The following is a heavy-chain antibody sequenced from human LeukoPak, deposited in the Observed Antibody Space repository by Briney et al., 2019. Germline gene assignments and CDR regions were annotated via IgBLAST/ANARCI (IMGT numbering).Heavy chain of an antibody. CDR3: ARELRYFDY. D-gene: IGHD2-21*01. CDR1: GGSICSGSYY. V-gene: IGHV4-61*02. J-gene: IGHJ4*02. Sequence: PSQTLSLTCTVSGGSICSGSYYWRSIRQPAGKGLEWIGRIYTSGSTNYNSSLKSRVTISVDTSKNQFSLKLSSVTAADTAVYYCARELRYFDYWGQGTLVTVSS. CDR2: IYTSGST.